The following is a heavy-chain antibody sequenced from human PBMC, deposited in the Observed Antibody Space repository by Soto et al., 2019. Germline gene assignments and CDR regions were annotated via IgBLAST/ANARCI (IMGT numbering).Heavy chain of an antibody. CDR3: AGEIFGVVRHIDY. J-gene: IGHJ4*02. CDR1: GGSISNAAYS. V-gene: IGHV4-30-2*01. D-gene: IGHD3-3*01. Sequence: SETLSLTCTVSGGSISNAAYSWSWIRQPPGKGLEWIGYIYPSGMPFYNPSLRSRVTISIDRSNDQFSLNLKSVTAADTAVYYCAGEIFGVVRHIDYWGQGTLVTVSS. CDR2: IYPSGMP.